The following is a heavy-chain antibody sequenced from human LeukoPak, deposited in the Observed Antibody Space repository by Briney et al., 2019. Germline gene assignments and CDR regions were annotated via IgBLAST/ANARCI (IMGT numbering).Heavy chain of an antibody. CDR2: IYYSGST. D-gene: IGHD2-15*01. CDR1: GGSVSSSSYY. V-gene: IGHV4-39*07. Sequence: SETLSLTCTVSGGSVSSSSYYWGWIRQPPGKGLEWIGSIYYSGSTNYNPSLKSRVTISVDTSKNQFSLKLSSVTAADTAVYYCARVRWADVVVVAATAGWFDPWGQGTLVTVSS. CDR3: ARVRWADVVVVAATAGWFDP. J-gene: IGHJ5*02.